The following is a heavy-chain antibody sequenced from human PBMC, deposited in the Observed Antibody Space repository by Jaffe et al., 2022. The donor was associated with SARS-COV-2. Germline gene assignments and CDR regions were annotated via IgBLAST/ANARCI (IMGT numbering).Heavy chain of an antibody. Sequence: EVQLVQSGGGLVQPGGSLRLSCVGSGFTYSNYAMNWVRQAPGKGLEWVAYITRTSLAIHYSDSVEGRFTVSRDNAKNSLYLQMNSLRAEDTAVYYCAADPHSAFSSWGQGTLVAVSS. D-gene: IGHD1-26*01. V-gene: IGHV3-48*01. J-gene: IGHJ5*02. CDR2: ITRTSLAI. CDR3: AADPHSAFSS. CDR1: GFTYSNYA.